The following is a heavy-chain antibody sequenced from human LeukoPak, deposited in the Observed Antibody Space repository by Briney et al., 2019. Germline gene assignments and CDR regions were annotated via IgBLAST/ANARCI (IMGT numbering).Heavy chain of an antibody. CDR3: ARENSSSWSRDAFDI. J-gene: IGHJ3*02. D-gene: IGHD6-13*01. CDR1: GGSISSYY. V-gene: IGHV3-11*01. Sequence: LSLTCTVSGGSISSYYWSWIRQAPGKGLEWVSYISSSGSTIYYADSVKGRYTISRDNAKNPLYLQMNSLRAEDTAVYYCARENSSSWSRDAFDIWGQGTMVTVSS. CDR2: ISSSGSTI.